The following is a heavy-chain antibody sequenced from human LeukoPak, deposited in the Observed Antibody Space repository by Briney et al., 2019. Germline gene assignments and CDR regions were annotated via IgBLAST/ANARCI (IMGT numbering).Heavy chain of an antibody. V-gene: IGHV3-11*03. CDR1: GFTFSDYY. CDR2: ISSSSSYT. J-gene: IGHJ5*02. CDR3: ARHGPWGYGGNSGEWFDP. D-gene: IGHD4-23*01. Sequence: GGSLRLSCAAFGFTFSDYYMSWIRQAPGKGLEWVSYISSSSSYTNYADSVKGRFTISRDNAKESLYLQMNSLRVDDTAVDDCARHGPWGYGGNSGEWFDPWGQGTLVTVSP.